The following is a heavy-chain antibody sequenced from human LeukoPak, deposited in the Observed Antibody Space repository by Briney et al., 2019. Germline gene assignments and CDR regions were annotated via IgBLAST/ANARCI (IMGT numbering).Heavy chain of an antibody. J-gene: IGHJ4*02. V-gene: IGHV4-59*08. CDR1: GGSISSYF. D-gene: IGHD1-26*01. Sequence: NSSETLSLTCTVSGGSISSYFWSWIRQPPGKGREWLGYIYYSGSTNYNPSLKSRVTISVDTSKNQFSLKLSSVTATDTAVYYCARLPGATSNVDYWGQGTLVTVSS. CDR2: IYYSGST. CDR3: ARLPGATSNVDY.